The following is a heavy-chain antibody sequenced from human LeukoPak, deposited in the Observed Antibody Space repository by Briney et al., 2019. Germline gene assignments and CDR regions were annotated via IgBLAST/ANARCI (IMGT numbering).Heavy chain of an antibody. CDR2: ITISGSST. J-gene: IGHJ6*02. CDR1: GFTFSSYA. CDR3: ARNPAHYGSSWYSYYYGMDV. Sequence: GGSLRLSCAASGFTFSSYAMSWVRQAPGKGLEWVSTITISGSSTYYADSVKGRFTISRDNSKNTLYLQMNSLRAEDTAVYYCARNPAHYGSSWYSYYYGMDVWGQGTTVTVSS. V-gene: IGHV3-23*01. D-gene: IGHD6-13*01.